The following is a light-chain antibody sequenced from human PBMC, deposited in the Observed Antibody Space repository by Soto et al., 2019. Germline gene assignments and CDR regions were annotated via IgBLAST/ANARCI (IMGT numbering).Light chain of an antibody. CDR2: DAS. Sequence: EIVLTQSPATLSLSPGERAPLSCRTSQSVGTYLAWYQHNPGQAPRLLIYDASNRATGIPARFSGSGSGTDFTLNISSPEPEDFAVYCCQQRYSWPNTFGKRTKLEIK. J-gene: IGKJ2*01. V-gene: IGKV3-11*01. CDR1: QSVGTY. CDR3: QQRYSWPNT.